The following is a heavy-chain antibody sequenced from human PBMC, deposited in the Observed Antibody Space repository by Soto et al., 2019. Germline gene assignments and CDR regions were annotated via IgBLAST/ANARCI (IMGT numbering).Heavy chain of an antibody. Sequence: SETLSLTCTVSGGSISSGDHYWSWIRQPPGKGLEWIGYIYYSGSTYYNPSLKSRVTISVDTSKNQFSLKLSSVTAADTAVYYCARVVTMIVVDSFDIWGQGTMVTVSS. CDR1: GGSISSGDHY. V-gene: IGHV4-30-4*01. CDR3: ARVVTMIVVDSFDI. D-gene: IGHD3-22*01. CDR2: IYYSGST. J-gene: IGHJ3*02.